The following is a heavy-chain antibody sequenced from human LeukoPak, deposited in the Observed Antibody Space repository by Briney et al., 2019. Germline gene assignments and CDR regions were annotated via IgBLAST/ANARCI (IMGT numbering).Heavy chain of an antibody. V-gene: IGHV3-74*01. CDR1: GFSFSRSD. CDR2: IRSDGSDT. Sequence: PGGSLRLSCAASGFSFSRSDMHWVRQAPGEGLVWVSRIRSDGSDTRYAESVKGRFTISRDNAKNTLYLQMNSLRAEDTAVYYCARDLGYSSSGFFDYWGQGTLVTVSS. J-gene: IGHJ4*02. CDR3: ARDLGYSSSGFFDY. D-gene: IGHD6-6*01.